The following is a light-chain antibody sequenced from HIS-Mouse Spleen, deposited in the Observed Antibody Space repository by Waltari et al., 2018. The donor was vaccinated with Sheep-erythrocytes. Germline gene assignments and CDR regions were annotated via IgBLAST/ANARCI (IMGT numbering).Light chain of an antibody. V-gene: IGKV2-28*01. CDR1: QSLLHSNGYNY. CDR2: LGS. CDR3: MQALQTPIFT. J-gene: IGKJ3*01. Sequence: DIVRTQSPLSLPVTPGAPSSIPCRSSQSLLHSNGYNYLDWYLQKPGQSPQLLIYLGSNRASGVPDRFSGSGSGTDFTLKISRVEAEDVGVYYCMQALQTPIFTFGPGTKVDIK.